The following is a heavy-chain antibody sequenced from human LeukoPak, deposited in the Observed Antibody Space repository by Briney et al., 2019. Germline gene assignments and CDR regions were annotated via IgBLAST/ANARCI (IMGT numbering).Heavy chain of an antibody. CDR1: GFTVSSNY. V-gene: IGHV3-53*01. J-gene: IGHJ6*03. D-gene: IGHD2-21*02. CDR3: ARVGGDRGFYYYYYMDV. Sequence: GGSLRLSCAASGFTVSSNYMSWVRQAPGKGLEWVSVIYSGGSTNYADSVKGRFTISRDNSKNTLYLQMNSLRAEDTAVYYCARVGGDRGFYYYYYMDVWGKGTTVTVSS. CDR2: IYSGGST.